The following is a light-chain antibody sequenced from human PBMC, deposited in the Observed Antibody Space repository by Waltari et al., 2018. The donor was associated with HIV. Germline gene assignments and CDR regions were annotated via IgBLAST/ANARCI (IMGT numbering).Light chain of an antibody. CDR1: NSDLGGYNY. CDR3: SSYAPTDNSNLL. J-gene: IGLJ2*01. CDR2: EVT. V-gene: IGLV2-8*01. Sequence: HSALTQPPSASGPPGQSVTISCTGTNSDLGGYNYVSWYQQHPGKAPKLIMSEVTKRPSGVPDRFSGSKSGNTASLTVSGLQAEDEAHYYCSSYAPTDNSNLLFGGGTKLAVL.